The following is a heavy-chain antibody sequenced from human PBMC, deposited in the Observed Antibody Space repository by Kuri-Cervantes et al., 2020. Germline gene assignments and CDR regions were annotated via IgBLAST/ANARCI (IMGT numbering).Heavy chain of an antibody. CDR3: ARLGVQDYYDGRIYYYYTDV. V-gene: IGHV4-59*01. CDR2: IYYIGTTGST. CDR1: GGSISGFY. Sequence: SETLSLTCTVSGGSISGFYWSWIRQPPGKGLEWIANIYYIGTTGSTNYNPSLKSRVTIPVDTSKNQFSLRLSSVSAADTAVYYCARLGVQDYYDGRIYYYYTDVWGKGTTVTVSS. D-gene: IGHD3-22*01. J-gene: IGHJ6*03.